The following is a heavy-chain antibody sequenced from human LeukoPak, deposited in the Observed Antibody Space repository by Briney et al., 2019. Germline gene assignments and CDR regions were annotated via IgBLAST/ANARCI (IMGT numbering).Heavy chain of an antibody. CDR1: GYTFTSYG. CDR2: ISAYNGNT. V-gene: IGHV1-18*01. J-gene: IGHJ4*02. CDR3: ARDDVSCIHGVCSDLFHY. Sequence: ASVKVSCKASGYTFTSYGISWVRQAPGQGLEWMGWISAYNGNTNYAQKLQGRVTMTTDTSTSTAYMELSRLRSDDTAVYYCARDDVSCIHGVCSDLFHYWAREPWSPSPQ. D-gene: IGHD2-8*01.